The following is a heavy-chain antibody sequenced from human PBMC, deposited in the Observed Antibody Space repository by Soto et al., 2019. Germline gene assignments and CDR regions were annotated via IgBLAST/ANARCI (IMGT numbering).Heavy chain of an antibody. CDR3: ARANYYYDSSGYSLYFDY. D-gene: IGHD3-22*01. V-gene: IGHV4-31*02. J-gene: IGHJ4*02. CDR2: IYYSGST. Sequence: LCGGSISSGGYYWRWIRQHPGKGLEWIGYIYYSGSTYYNPSLKSRVTISVDTSKNQFSLKLSSVTAADTAVYYCARANYYYDSSGYSLYFDYWGQGTLVTVSS. CDR1: GGSISSGGYY.